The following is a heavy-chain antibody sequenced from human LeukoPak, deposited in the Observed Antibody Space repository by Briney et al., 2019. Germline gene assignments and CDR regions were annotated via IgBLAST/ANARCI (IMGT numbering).Heavy chain of an antibody. CDR3: YGGLHYGSGRKRPDY. J-gene: IGHJ4*02. CDR2: ISGSGGST. V-gene: IGHV3-23*01. CDR1: GFTFSSYA. D-gene: IGHD3-10*01. Sequence: PGGSLRLSCAASGFTFSSYAMTWVRQAPGKGLECVTAISGSGGSTYYADSVKGRFTISRDNSKNTLYLQMDSLRAEDTALYYCYGGLHYGSGRKRPDYWGQGTLVTVSS.